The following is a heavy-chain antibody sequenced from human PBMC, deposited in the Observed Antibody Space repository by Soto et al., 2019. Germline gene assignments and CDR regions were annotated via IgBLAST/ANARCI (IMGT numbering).Heavy chain of an antibody. CDR2: VYFSGST. Sequence: SETLSLTCSVSGGSVSSASYYWSWIRQSPGKGLEWIGYVYFSGSTNYNPSLKNRVTISADMSKNQFSLKLSSVTAADTAVYYCARVPSPWGQGTLVTVSS. CDR3: ARVPSP. J-gene: IGHJ5*02. CDR1: GGSVSSASYY. V-gene: IGHV4-61*01.